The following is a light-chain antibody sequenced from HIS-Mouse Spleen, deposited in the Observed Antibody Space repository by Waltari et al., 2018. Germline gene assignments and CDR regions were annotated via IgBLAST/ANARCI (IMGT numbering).Light chain of an antibody. CDR3: QVWDSSSDHVV. V-gene: IGLV3-21*03. J-gene: IGLJ2*01. CDR1: NLGSKS. Sequence: SYVLTQPPSVSVAPGKTARITCGGNNLGSKSLHRYQQKPGQAPVLVVYDDSDRPSGIPERFSGSNSGNTATLTISRVEAGDEADYYCQVWDSSSDHVVFGGGTKLTVL. CDR2: DDS.